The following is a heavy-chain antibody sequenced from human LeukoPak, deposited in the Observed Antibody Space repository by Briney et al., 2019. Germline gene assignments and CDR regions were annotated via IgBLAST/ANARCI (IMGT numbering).Heavy chain of an antibody. V-gene: IGHV3-53*01. CDR1: GFTVSSNY. CDR3: ARDHYDRSGVYFDY. D-gene: IGHD3-22*01. Sequence: PGGSLRLSCAASGFTVSSNYMSWVRQAPGKGLEWVSVIYSGGSTYYADSVKGRFTISRDNSKNTLYLQMNSLRAEDTAVYYCARDHYDRSGVYFDYWGQGTLVTVSS. CDR2: IYSGGST. J-gene: IGHJ4*02.